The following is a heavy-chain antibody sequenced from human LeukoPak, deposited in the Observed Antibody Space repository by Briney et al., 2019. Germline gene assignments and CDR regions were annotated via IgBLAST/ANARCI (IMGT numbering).Heavy chain of an antibody. J-gene: IGHJ4*02. CDR2: VTGTGSST. Sequence: GGSLRLSCAASEFTFSSYAMSWVRQAPGKGLEWVSIVTGTGSSTNYADSVRGRFTISRDNSKNTLYLQMNSLRAEDTATYYCAKGGTADLAYIDYWGQGALVTVSS. CDR1: EFTFSSYA. V-gene: IGHV3-23*01. CDR3: AKGGTADLAYIDY. D-gene: IGHD1/OR15-1a*01.